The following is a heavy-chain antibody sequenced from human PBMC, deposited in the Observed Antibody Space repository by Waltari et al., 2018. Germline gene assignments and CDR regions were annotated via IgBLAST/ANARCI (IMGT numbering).Heavy chain of an antibody. CDR2: IIPIFGTA. CDR1: GGTFSSYA. J-gene: IGHJ3*02. D-gene: IGHD6-6*01. Sequence: QVQLVQSGAEVKKPGSSVKVSCKASGGTFSSYAISWVRKAPGQGLEWMGGIIPIFGTANYAQKFQGRVTITTDESTSTAYMELSSLRSEDTAVYYCATRAARLNAFDIWGQGTMVTVSS. CDR3: ATRAARLNAFDI. V-gene: IGHV1-69*05.